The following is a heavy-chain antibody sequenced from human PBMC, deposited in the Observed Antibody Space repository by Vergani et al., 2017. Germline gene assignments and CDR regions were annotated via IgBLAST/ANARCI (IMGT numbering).Heavy chain of an antibody. CDR1: GFTFSSYA. CDR3: ARVSGYDFWSGYYSTWYFDL. J-gene: IGHJ2*01. Sequence: EVQLLESGGGLVQPGGSLRLSCAASGFTFSSYAMSWVRQAPGKGLEWVSAISGSGGSTYYADSVKGRSTISRDNSKNTLYLQMNSLRAEDTAVYYCARVSGYDFWSGYYSTWYFDLWGRGTLVTVSS. CDR2: ISGSGGST. V-gene: IGHV3-23*01. D-gene: IGHD3-3*01.